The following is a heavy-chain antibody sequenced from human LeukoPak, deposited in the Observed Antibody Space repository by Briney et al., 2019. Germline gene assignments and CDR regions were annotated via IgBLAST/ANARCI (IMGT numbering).Heavy chain of an antibody. CDR3: ARDGSYGDFDY. CDR2: ISSSSSTI. J-gene: IGHJ4*02. Sequence: PGGSLRLSCAASGFTFSSYSSNWVRQAPGKGLEWVSYISSSSSTIYYVDSVKGRFTISRDNAKNSLYLQMTSLRDDDTAVYFCARDGSYGDFDYWGQGTLVTVSS. CDR1: GFTFSSYS. V-gene: IGHV3-48*02. D-gene: IGHD4-17*01.